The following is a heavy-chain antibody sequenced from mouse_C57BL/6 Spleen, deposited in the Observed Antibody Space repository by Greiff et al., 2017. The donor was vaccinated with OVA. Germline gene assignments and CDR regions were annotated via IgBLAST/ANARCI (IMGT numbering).Heavy chain of an antibody. J-gene: IGHJ3*01. Sequence: QVQLKESGPGILQPSQTLSLTCSFSGFSLSTFGMGVGWLRQPSGKGLEWLAHIWWDDDKYYNPALKSRLTISKDTSKNQVFLKIANVDTADTATYYCARIGDGSSYEAWFAYWGQGTLVTVSA. CDR3: ARIGDGSSYEAWFAY. V-gene: IGHV8-8*01. CDR1: GFSLSTFGMG. D-gene: IGHD1-1*01. CDR2: IWWDDDK.